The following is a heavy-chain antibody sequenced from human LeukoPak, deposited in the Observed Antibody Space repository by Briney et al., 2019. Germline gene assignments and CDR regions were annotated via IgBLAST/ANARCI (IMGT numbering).Heavy chain of an antibody. D-gene: IGHD2-2*01. V-gene: IGHV4-59*01. CDR1: GGSISSYY. CDR2: IYYSGST. J-gene: IGHJ5*02. CDR3: ARGRYCSSTSCSLMFDP. Sequence: SETLSLTCTVSGGSISSYYWSWIRQPPGKGLEWIGYIYYSGSTNYNPSLKSRVTISVDTSKNQFSLTLSSVTAADTAVYYCARGRYCSSTSCSLMFDPWGQGTLVTVSS.